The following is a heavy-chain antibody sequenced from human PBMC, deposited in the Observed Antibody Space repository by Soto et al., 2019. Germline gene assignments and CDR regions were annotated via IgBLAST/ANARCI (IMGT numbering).Heavy chain of an antibody. CDR3: GRRAPPDSSGWSGNWFDP. J-gene: IGHJ5*02. D-gene: IGHD6-19*01. CDR1: GLTFSRQW. V-gene: IGHV3-7*03. Sequence: GRPFTLSCTAWGLTFSRQWITGVHQAPGKVREWLANLQHDGNERYYVASVKRRFTISRNTANNSVYLQMNSLRAEETAVYCCGRRAPPDSSGWSGNWFDPWGQGTLVTVSS. CDR2: LQHDGNER.